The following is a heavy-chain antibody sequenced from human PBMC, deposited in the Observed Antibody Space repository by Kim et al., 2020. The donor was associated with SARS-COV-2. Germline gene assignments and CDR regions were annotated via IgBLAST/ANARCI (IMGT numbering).Heavy chain of an antibody. CDR3: ARGGATAGIFVI. J-gene: IGHJ3*02. Sequence: SETLSLTCTVSHGSIIGTFWTWIRQPPGKGLEWIGYIYYSGSTKYNPSLESRVTMSVDTSKNQFSLRVSSVTTADTAMYFCARGGATAGIFVIWGQGTMV. CDR2: IYYSGST. V-gene: IGHV4-59*01. D-gene: IGHD2-21*02. CDR1: HGSIIGTF.